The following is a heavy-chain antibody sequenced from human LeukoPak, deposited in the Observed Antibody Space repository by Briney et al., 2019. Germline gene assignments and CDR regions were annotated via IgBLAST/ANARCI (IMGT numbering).Heavy chain of an antibody. Sequence: GGSLRLSCAASGFTFSGSPILWVRQASGKGLEWVGRIRSKADNYATAYAASVQGRCTISRDDSKSTAYLQLNSLKTEDTAVYYCTQSNYWGQGALITVSS. J-gene: IGHJ4*02. CDR3: TQSNY. V-gene: IGHV3-73*01. CDR2: IRSKADNYAT. CDR1: GFTFSGSP.